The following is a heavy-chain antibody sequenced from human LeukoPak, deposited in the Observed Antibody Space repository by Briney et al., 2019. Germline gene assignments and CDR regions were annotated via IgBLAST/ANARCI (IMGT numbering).Heavy chain of an antibody. CDR2: ISSNGGST. J-gene: IGHJ4*02. V-gene: IGHV3-64*01. Sequence: PGGSLRLSCAASGFTFSSYAMHWVRQAPGKGLEYVSAISSNGGSTYYANFVKGRFTISRDNSKNTLYLQMGSLRAEDMAVYYCPRTGYSSSWYENPGDYWGQGTLVTVSS. D-gene: IGHD6-13*01. CDR3: PRTGYSSSWYENPGDY. CDR1: GFTFSSYA.